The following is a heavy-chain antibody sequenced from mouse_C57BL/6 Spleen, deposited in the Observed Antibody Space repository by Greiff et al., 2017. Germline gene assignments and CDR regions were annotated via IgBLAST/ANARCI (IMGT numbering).Heavy chain of an antibody. V-gene: IGHV1-76*01. CDR2: IYPGSGNT. Sequence: QVHVKQSGAELVRPGASVKLSCKASGYTFTDYYINWVKQRPGQGLEWIARIYPGSGNTYYNEKFKGKATLTAEKSSSTAYMQLSSLTSEDSAVYFCARDTTVVATPFDYWGQGTTLTVSS. D-gene: IGHD1-1*01. CDR1: GYTFTDYY. CDR3: ARDTTVVATPFDY. J-gene: IGHJ2*01.